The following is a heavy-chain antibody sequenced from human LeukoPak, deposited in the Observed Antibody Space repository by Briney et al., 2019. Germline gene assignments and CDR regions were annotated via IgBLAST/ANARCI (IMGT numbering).Heavy chain of an antibody. CDR2: ISAYSLNT. CDR3: ARWVITAMVSYYYYYMDV. CDR1: GYTFTSYG. J-gene: IGHJ6*03. Sequence: ASVKVSCKASGYTFTSYGISWVRQAPGQGLEWMGWISAYSLNTNYAQNFQGRVTMTTDTSTSTAYMELRSLRSDDTAVYYCARWVITAMVSYYYYYMDVWGKGTTVTISS. D-gene: IGHD5-18*01. V-gene: IGHV1-18*01.